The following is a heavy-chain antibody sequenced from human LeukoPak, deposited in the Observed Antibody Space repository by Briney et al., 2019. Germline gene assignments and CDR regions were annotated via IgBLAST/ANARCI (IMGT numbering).Heavy chain of an antibody. CDR2: IYYSGST. CDR3: ARADVTYYDFWSGYHRFDP. CDR1: GGSISSYY. Sequence: SETLSLTCTVSGGSISSYYWSWIRQPPGKGLGWIGYIYYSGSTNYNPSLKSRVTISVDTSKNQFSLKLSSVTAADTAVYYCARADVTYYDFWSGYHRFDPWGQGTLVTVSS. D-gene: IGHD3-3*01. V-gene: IGHV4-59*01. J-gene: IGHJ5*02.